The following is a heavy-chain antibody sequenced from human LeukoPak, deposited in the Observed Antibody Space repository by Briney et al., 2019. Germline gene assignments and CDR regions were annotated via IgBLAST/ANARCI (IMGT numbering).Heavy chain of an antibody. CDR3: ARVAKERVGGVYYFDY. D-gene: IGHD1-1*01. Sequence: PGGSLRLSCAASGFIFSDCDMHWVRQATGKGLEWVSAIGTAGDTYYTGSVKGRFTISRENAKNSLYLQMNSLRAGDTAVYYCARVAKERVGGVYYFDYWGQGTLVTVSS. CDR1: GFIFSDCD. V-gene: IGHV3-13*01. CDR2: IGTAGDT. J-gene: IGHJ4*02.